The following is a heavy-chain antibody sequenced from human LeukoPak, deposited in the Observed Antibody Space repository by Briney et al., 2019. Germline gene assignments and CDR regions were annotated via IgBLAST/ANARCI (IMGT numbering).Heavy chain of an antibody. CDR3: ARDRLDIVVFPSSKNRRYMEV. CDR2: IYTSGNT. V-gene: IGHV4-4*07. D-gene: IGHD2-15*01. CDR1: GGSISSYY. Sequence: PSETLSLTCTVSGGSISSYYWSWIRQPAGKGLEWIGRIYTSGNTNYNPSLKSRVTMSVDTSKNQFSLKLSSVTAADTAVFYCARDRLDIVVFPSSKNRRYMEVLGKRTTVTV. J-gene: IGHJ6*03.